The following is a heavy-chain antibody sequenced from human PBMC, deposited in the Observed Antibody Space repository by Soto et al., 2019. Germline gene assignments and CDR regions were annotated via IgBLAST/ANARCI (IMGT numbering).Heavy chain of an antibody. CDR3: TCPSPEDRIRN. Sequence: EVQLVESGGGLVQPGGSLKLSCAASGFTFSGSAMHWVRQASGKGLEWVGRIRNKTNNYATAYAASLKGRFTISRDDSKNTAYLQMNSLKTEDTAVYYWTCPSPEDRIRNWGQGTLVTDSS. V-gene: IGHV3-73*02. D-gene: IGHD2-15*01. J-gene: IGHJ4*02. CDR2: IRNKTNNYAT. CDR1: GFTFSGSA.